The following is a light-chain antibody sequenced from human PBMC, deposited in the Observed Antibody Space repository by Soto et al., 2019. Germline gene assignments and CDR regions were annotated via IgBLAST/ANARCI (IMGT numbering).Light chain of an antibody. J-gene: IGKJ4*01. Sequence: DVVRTQSPDSLALSLGERATINCKSSQSLLSSSDNRNYLAWFQQKVGQPPKLLIRWASTRESGVPDRFSASGSAPDFTLTINSLQAEDVAVYYCQTYYRVPLTFGGGTKVELK. CDR1: QSLLSSSDNRNY. CDR3: QTYYRVPLT. V-gene: IGKV4-1*01. CDR2: WAS.